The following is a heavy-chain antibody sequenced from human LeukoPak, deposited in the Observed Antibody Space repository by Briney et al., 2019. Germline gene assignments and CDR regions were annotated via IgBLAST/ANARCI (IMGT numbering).Heavy chain of an antibody. V-gene: IGHV3-66*02. J-gene: IGHJ5*02. CDR1: DFSVSSVY. CDR2: FYSGGNA. Sequence: GGSLRLSCAASDFSVSSVYMSWVRQAPGKGLEWVSVFYSGGNAYYADSVKGRFTISRDNSKNTLYLQMNSLRAEDTAVYYCAKSCSGGSCFDPWGQGTLVTVSS. CDR3: AKSCSGGSCFDP. D-gene: IGHD2-15*01.